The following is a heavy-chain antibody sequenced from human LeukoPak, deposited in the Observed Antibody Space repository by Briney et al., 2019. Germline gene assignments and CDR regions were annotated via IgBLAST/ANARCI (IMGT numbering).Heavy chain of an antibody. D-gene: IGHD5-12*01. CDR1: GYTFTGYY. Sequence: ASVNVSCKASGYTFTGYYVHWVRQAPGQGLEWMGWINPNSGGTNYAQKFQGRVTMTRDTSIRTAYMELSSLRSDDTAVYYCASVSGYSGYALDYWGQGTLVTVSS. V-gene: IGHV1-2*02. CDR2: INPNSGGT. CDR3: ASVSGYSGYALDY. J-gene: IGHJ4*02.